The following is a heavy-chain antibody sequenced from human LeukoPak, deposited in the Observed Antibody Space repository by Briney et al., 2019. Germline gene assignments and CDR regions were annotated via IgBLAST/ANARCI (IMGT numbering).Heavy chain of an antibody. D-gene: IGHD3-10*01. J-gene: IGHJ4*02. CDR2: VSSSSGYI. CDR1: GFSFSIYS. Sequence: GGSLRLSCAASGFSFSIYSMNWVRQTPGKGLEWVSSVSSSSGYIYYADSVKGRFTISRDNSKNSLYLQMDSLRAEDTAVYYCARAYYDSGTSHFDSWGQGTLVTVSS. V-gene: IGHV3-21*01. CDR3: ARAYYDSGTSHFDS.